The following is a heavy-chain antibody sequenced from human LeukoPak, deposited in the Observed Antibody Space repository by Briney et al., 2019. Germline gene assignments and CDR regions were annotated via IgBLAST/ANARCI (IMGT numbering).Heavy chain of an antibody. CDR3: ARFYYDSSGYYYRPDY. D-gene: IGHD3-22*01. Sequence: PSGTLSLTCAVSGGSISSSNWWSWVRQPPGKGLEWIGEIYHSGSTSYNPSLKSRVTISVDKSKNQFSLKLSSVTAADTAVYYCARFYYDSSGYYYRPDYWGQGTLVTVSS. CDR1: GGSISSSNW. CDR2: IYHSGST. J-gene: IGHJ4*02. V-gene: IGHV4-4*02.